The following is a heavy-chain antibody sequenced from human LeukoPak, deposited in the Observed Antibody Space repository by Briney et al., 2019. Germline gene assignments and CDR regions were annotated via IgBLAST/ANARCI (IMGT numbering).Heavy chain of an antibody. CDR2: ISGSGGST. J-gene: IGHJ5*02. CDR3: AKDPGYSSSWYNWFDP. V-gene: IGHV3-23*01. CDR1: GFTFSSYA. Sequence: PGGSLRLSCAASGFTFSSYAMSWVRQAPGKGLEWVSAISGSGGSTYYADSVKGRFTISRDNSKNTLYLQMNSLRAEDTAVYYCAKDPGYSSSWYNWFDPWGRGTLVTVSS. D-gene: IGHD6-13*01.